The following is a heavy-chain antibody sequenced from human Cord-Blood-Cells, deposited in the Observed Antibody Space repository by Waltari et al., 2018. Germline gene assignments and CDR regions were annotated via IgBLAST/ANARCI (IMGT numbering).Heavy chain of an antibody. CDR1: GYTLTRDK. J-gene: IGHJ2*01. Sequence: QGQLVQSGASAKNAGASMKVSCNSSGYTLTRDKMLWVRQAPGQGLDGGQWINPNSGSTHNAQTFQGRVTKTRDTYVSTAYMELGRLSSAATAVYYSAAVTGDSYCDIWSRGTLVTVSS. D-gene: IGHD1-20*01. V-gene: IGHV1-2*02. CDR2: INPNSGST. CDR3: AAVTGDSYCDI.